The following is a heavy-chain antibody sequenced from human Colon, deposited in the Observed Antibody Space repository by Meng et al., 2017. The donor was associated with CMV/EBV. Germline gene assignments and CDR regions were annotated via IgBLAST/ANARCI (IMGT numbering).Heavy chain of an antibody. CDR2: VTGSGAIT. J-gene: IGHJ3*02. V-gene: IGHV3-23*01. CDR1: GFTFNSYA. Sequence: GESLKISCTASGFTFNSYALSWVRQPPGKGLQWVAAVTGSGAITYFADSVKGRFSISRDNSKNTVHLQMNSLRADDTAVYYCARERGVYYYDSSPGDAFDIWGQGTMVTVSS. CDR3: ARERGVYYYDSSPGDAFDI. D-gene: IGHD3-22*01.